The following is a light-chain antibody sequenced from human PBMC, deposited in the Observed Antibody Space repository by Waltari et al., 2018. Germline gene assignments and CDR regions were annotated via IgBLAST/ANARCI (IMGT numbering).Light chain of an antibody. Sequence: DIQMTQSSSFLSASIGDRVTITCRASQIITSYLNLYQKKPRQHPKLLIYAASNSQSGVPSRFSGSGSGTDFTLTISSLQPEDFATYYCQQSYSIPFTFGGGTKVEIK. V-gene: IGKV1-39*01. CDR1: QIITSY. J-gene: IGKJ4*01. CDR3: QQSYSIPFT. CDR2: AAS.